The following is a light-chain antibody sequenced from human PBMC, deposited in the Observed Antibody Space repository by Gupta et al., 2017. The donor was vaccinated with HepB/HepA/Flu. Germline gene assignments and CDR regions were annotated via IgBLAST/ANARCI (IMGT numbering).Light chain of an antibody. V-gene: IGLV3-1*01. CDR3: QAWDSITVA. J-gene: IGLJ2*01. CDR2: NDS. CDR1: RLGERL. Sequence: DLTQIPSVSASSGQTVSITCSGDRLGERLAAWYQQKPGQSPVLVIYNDSKRPTGTPERFSGSTSGNTATLTIGGTQAMDEDDYYCQAWDSITVAFGGGTKLTVL.